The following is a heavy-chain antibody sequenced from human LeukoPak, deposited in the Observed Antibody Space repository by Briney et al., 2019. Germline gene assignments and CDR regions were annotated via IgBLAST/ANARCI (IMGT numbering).Heavy chain of an antibody. J-gene: IGHJ3*02. CDR2: IFPGDSDT. D-gene: IGHD1-14*01. V-gene: IGHV5-51*01. CDR1: GYSFTSYW. Sequence: EALKISCKGSGYSFTSYWIGWVRQMPRKGLEWMGIIFPGDSDTRYSPSFQGQVTISADKSITTTYLQWSSLKASDTAMYYCAIPNRGPEYDAFDIWGQGTMVTVSS. CDR3: AIPNRGPEYDAFDI.